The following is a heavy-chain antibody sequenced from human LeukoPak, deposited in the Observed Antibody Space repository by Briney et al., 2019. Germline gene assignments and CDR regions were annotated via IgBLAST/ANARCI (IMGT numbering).Heavy chain of an antibody. J-gene: IGHJ6*03. CDR3: ARDSDYSNYPDYYYYYMDV. CDR1: GFTFSSYA. Sequence: GGSLRLSCAASGFTFSSYAMHWVRQAPGKGLEWVAVISYDGSNKYYADSVKGRFTISRDNSKNTLYLQMNSLRAEDTAVYYCARDSDYSNYPDYYYYYMDVWGKGTTVTVSS. D-gene: IGHD4-11*01. V-gene: IGHV3-30-3*01. CDR2: ISYDGSNK.